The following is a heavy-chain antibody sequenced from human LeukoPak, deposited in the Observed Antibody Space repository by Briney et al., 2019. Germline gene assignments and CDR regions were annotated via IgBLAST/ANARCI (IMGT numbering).Heavy chain of an antibody. CDR1: GYTFTSYG. CDR2: INPNSGGT. J-gene: IGHJ4*02. Sequence: ASVKVSCKASGYTFTSYGISWVRQATGQRLEWMGWINPNSGGTNYAQKFQGRATMTSDTSISTAYMELSRLRSDDTAVYYCARERRYGAGSYSDYWGQGTLVTVSS. D-gene: IGHD3-10*01. CDR3: ARERRYGAGSYSDY. V-gene: IGHV1-2*02.